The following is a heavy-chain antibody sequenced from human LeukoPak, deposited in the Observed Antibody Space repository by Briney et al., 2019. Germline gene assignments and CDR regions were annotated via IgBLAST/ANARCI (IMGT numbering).Heavy chain of an antibody. CDR2: IYYSGRT. V-gene: IGHV4-59*02. CDR1: GCPVSSYY. CDR3: ARGLRGYSYGY. Sequence: SETLALTCTVSGCPVSSYYWSWTHQPPGKGLEWIGYIYYSGRTNYNPSLKSRVTISVDTSKNQFSLKLSSVTAADTAVYYCARGLRGYSYGYWGQGTLVTVSS. D-gene: IGHD5-18*01. J-gene: IGHJ4*02.